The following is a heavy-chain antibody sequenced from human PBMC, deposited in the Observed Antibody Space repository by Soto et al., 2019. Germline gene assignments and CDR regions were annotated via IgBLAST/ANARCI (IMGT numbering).Heavy chain of an antibody. Sequence: SLSLTCSVSSGSISRSSEYWCWSRQPPGKGLEWIGSVYYTGSTSYNSSLKSRVTISVDTSKNQFSLRLSSVTAADTGVYYCASPTLGDFGIWGQGTMLTVSS. CDR3: ASPTLGDFGI. J-gene: IGHJ3*02. CDR1: SGSISRSSEY. CDR2: VYYTGST. V-gene: IGHV4-39*01. D-gene: IGHD3-16*01.